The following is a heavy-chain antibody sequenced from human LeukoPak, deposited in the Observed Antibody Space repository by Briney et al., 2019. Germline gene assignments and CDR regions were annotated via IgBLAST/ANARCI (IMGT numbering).Heavy chain of an antibody. Sequence: GGSLRLSCAASGFTFSSYAMHWVRQAPGKGLEWVAVISYDGSNKYYADSVKGRFTISRDNSKNTLYLQMNSLRAEDTAVYYCARDLGWFGELSTGYFDYWGQGTLVTVSS. CDR2: ISYDGSNK. D-gene: IGHD3-10*01. J-gene: IGHJ4*02. V-gene: IGHV3-30-3*01. CDR1: GFTFSSYA. CDR3: ARDLGWFGELSTGYFDY.